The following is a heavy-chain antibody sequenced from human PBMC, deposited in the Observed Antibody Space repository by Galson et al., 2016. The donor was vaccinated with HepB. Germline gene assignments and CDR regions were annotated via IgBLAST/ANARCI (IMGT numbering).Heavy chain of an antibody. CDR3: ARLIASPWNDYYYYGMDV. V-gene: IGHV3-9*01. CDR2: ISWNSGSM. CDR1: GFRFDDYA. Sequence: SLRLSCAASGFRFDDYAMHWVRQAPGKGLERVSGISWNSGSMDYADSVKGRFTISRDNSKNTLYLQMNSLRAEDTAVYYCARLIASPWNDYYYYGMDVWGKGTTVTVSS. J-gene: IGHJ6*04. D-gene: IGHD3-16*01.